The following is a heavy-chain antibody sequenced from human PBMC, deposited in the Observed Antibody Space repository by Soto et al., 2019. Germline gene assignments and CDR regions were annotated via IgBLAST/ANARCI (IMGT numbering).Heavy chain of an antibody. CDR3: PASTDCGGDCYSSLPGY. CDR2: INPSGGST. Sequence: GASVKVSCKASGYNFTSYYMHWVRQAPGQGLEWMRIINPSGGSTSYAQKFQGRATMTRDTSTSTVYMELSSLRSEDTAVYYRPASTDCGGDCYSSLPGYWGQGTRVTVSA. CDR1: GYNFTSYY. J-gene: IGHJ4*02. D-gene: IGHD2-21*02. V-gene: IGHV1-46*01.